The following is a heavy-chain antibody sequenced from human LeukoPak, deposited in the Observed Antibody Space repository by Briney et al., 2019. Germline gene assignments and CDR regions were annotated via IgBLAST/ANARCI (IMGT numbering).Heavy chain of an antibody. CDR2: ISSNGGST. V-gene: IGHV3-64D*09. Sequence: GGSLRLSCSASGFTFSSYAMHWVRQAPGKGLEYVSAISSNGGSTYYADSVKGRFTISRDNSKNTLYLQMSSLRAEDTAVYYCVKPDYYDSSGYTIFDYWGQGALVTVSS. J-gene: IGHJ4*02. CDR3: VKPDYYDSSGYTIFDY. CDR1: GFTFSSYA. D-gene: IGHD3-22*01.